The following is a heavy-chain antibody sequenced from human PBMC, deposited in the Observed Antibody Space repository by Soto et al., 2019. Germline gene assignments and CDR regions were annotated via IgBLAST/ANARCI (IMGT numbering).Heavy chain of an antibody. Sequence: QLQLQESGPGLVKPSETLSLTCSVSGDSISGSNYYWGWIRQPPGKGLEWIGSFLYGGNTLFDPSLRSRVRSSVDTTKNQFSLTMSAVTAADTAIYYCARSAHGAYIFYMDVWGKGTAVTVSS. CDR1: GDSISGSNYY. D-gene: IGHD3-10*01. CDR2: FLYGGNT. CDR3: ARSAHGAYIFYMDV. V-gene: IGHV4-39*01. J-gene: IGHJ6*03.